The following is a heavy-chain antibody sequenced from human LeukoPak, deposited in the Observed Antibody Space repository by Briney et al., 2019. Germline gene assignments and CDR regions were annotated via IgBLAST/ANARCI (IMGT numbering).Heavy chain of an antibody. D-gene: IGHD3-9*01. CDR3: AKYGDILTGYPYYFDY. CDR1: GFTFSTYG. CDR2: ISGGGGST. J-gene: IGHJ4*02. Sequence: EGSLRLSCAASGFTFSTYGMSWVRQAPGKGLEWVSAISGGGGSTYYADSVKGRFTISGDNSKNTLYLQMNSLRAEDTAVYYCAKYGDILTGYPYYFDYWGQGTLVTVSS. V-gene: IGHV3-23*01.